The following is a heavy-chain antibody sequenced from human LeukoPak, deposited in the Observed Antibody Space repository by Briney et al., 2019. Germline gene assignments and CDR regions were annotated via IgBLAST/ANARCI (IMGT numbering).Heavy chain of an antibody. V-gene: IGHV3-7*01. CDR1: GFTFSSYW. D-gene: IGHD1-26*01. J-gene: IGHJ4*02. Sequence: GGSLRLSCAASGFTFSSYWVSWVRQAPGKGLEWVANIKQDGSEKYYVDSVKGRFTISRDNAKNSLYLQMNSLRAEDMAVYYCARVRGSYCLDYWGQGTLVTVSS. CDR3: ARVRGSYCLDY. CDR2: IKQDGSEK.